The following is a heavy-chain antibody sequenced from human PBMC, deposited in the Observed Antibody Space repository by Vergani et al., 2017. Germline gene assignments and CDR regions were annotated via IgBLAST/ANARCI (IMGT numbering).Heavy chain of an antibody. J-gene: IGHJ6*02. CDR3: ARGDDILTGDYRNYYYYGMDV. D-gene: IGHD3-9*01. CDR2: INPNSGGT. CDR1: GYTFTGYY. V-gene: IGHV1-2*02. Sequence: QVQLVQSGAEVKKPGASVKVSFKASGYTFTGYYMHLVRPAPGQGLECIGWINPNSGGTNYAQKFQGRVTMTRDTSISTAYMELSRLRSDDTAVYYCARGDDILTGDYRNYYYYGMDVWGQGTTVTVSS.